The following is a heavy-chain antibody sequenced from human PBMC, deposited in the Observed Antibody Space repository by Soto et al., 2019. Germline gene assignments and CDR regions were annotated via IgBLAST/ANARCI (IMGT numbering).Heavy chain of an antibody. D-gene: IGHD3-16*02. V-gene: IGHV1-2*04. CDR2: INPNSGGT. J-gene: IGHJ5*02. CDR3: ARGHYDYVWGSYRLNWFDP. Sequence: AASVKVSCKASGYTFTGYYMHWVRQAPGQGLEWMGWINPNSGGTNYAQKFQGWVTMTRDTSISTAYMELSRLRSDDTAVYYCARGHYDYVWGSYRLNWFDPWGQGTLVTVSS. CDR1: GYTFTGYY.